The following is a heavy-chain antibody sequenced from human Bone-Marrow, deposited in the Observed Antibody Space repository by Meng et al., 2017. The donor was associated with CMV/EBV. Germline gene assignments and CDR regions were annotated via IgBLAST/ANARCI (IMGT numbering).Heavy chain of an antibody. J-gene: IGHJ4*02. CDR3: ARESYFYETSALGDF. D-gene: IGHD3-22*01. Sequence: GESLKISCAASGFTFSGYWMHWVRQAPGKGLVWASRINGDGSITTYADSVKGRFTISRDNAKNTLYLQMNSLRAEDTAVFYCARESYFYETSALGDFWGQGTLVTVSS. CDR1: GFTFSGYW. V-gene: IGHV3-74*01. CDR2: INGDGSIT.